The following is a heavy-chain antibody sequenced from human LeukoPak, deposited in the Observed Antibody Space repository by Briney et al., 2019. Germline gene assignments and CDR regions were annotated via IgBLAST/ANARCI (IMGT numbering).Heavy chain of an antibody. Sequence: TGGSLRLSCAASGFTFSSYGMHWVRQAPGKGLEWVAFIRYDGSNKYYADSVKGRFTVSRDNSKNTLYLQMNSLRAEDTAVYYCAKDSYYYDSISFDYWGQGTLVTVSS. V-gene: IGHV3-30*02. CDR1: GFTFSSYG. CDR3: AKDSYYYDSISFDY. CDR2: IRYDGSNK. J-gene: IGHJ4*02. D-gene: IGHD3-22*01.